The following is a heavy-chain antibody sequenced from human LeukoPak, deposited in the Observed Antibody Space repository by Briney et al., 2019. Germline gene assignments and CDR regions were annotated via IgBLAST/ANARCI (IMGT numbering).Heavy chain of an antibody. Sequence: GGSLRLSCAGSGFSFSSYEMNWVRQAPGKGLEWVSYISSSGSTIYYADSVKGRFTISRDNAKNSLYLHMNSLRAEDTALYYCARGYCSSDSCYGGDYWGQGTLVTVSS. V-gene: IGHV3-48*03. D-gene: IGHD2-2*01. CDR2: ISSSGSTI. CDR1: GFSFSSYE. J-gene: IGHJ4*02. CDR3: ARGYCSSDSCYGGDY.